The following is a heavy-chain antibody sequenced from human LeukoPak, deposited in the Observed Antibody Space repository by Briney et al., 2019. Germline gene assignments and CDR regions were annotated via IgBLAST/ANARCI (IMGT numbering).Heavy chain of an antibody. D-gene: IGHD2-2*01. V-gene: IGHV3-11*01. Sequence: GGSLRLSCAASGFNFSDFYMSWIRQAPGKGLEWLSSFSLSGSTITYAASVKGRVTVSRDNAKNSVVLHILSLRADDTAVYYCAREASCSSTTCYFDYWGQGTLVTVSS. CDR1: GFNFSDFY. CDR2: FSLSGSTI. CDR3: AREASCSSTTCYFDY. J-gene: IGHJ4*02.